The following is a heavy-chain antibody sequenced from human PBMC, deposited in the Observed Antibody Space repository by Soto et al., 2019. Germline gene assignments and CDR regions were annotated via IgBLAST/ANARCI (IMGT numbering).Heavy chain of an antibody. V-gene: IGHV4-59*08. CDR3: ARRYGSCLDY. Sequence: QVQLQESGPGLVKPSETLSLTCTVSGGSISSYYWSWIRQPPGKGLEWIGYIYYSGSTHYNPSLRSRITISGDPSKNQFSLKLSSVTGADTAVDYWARRYGSCLDYWGQGTLVTVSS. D-gene: IGHD2-15*01. J-gene: IGHJ4*02. CDR1: GGSISSYY. CDR2: IYYSGST.